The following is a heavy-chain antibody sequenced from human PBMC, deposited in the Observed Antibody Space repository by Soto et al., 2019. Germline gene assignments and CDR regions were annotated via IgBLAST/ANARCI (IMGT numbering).Heavy chain of an antibody. Sequence: EVQLLESGGGLVQPGGSLRLSCAASGFTFSSYAMSWVRQAPGKGLEWVSAISGSGGSTYYADSVKGRFTISRDNSKNTLYRKMNSLRAEDTAVYYCAKRGPVVGAAAPFDYGGQGTLVTVSS. V-gene: IGHV3-23*01. CDR1: GFTFSSYA. D-gene: IGHD1-26*01. CDR2: ISGSGGST. J-gene: IGHJ4*02. CDR3: AKRGPVVGAAAPFDY.